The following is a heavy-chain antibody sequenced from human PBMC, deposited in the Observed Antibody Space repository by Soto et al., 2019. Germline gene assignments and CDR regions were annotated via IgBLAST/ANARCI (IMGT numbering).Heavy chain of an antibody. V-gene: IGHV3-66*01. CDR3: ARRKYCSSTACFDY. CDR1: GFPVSISY. D-gene: IGHD2-2*01. J-gene: IGHJ4*02. CDR2: MYSGGET. Sequence: EFQLVESGGALVQPGGSLRLSCAASGFPVSISYMSWVRQVPGKGLEWVSIMYSGGETYYAASVKGRFTVSRDNSKNTLELQMTSLRAEDTGVYYCARRKYCSSTACFDYWGQGTLVTVAS.